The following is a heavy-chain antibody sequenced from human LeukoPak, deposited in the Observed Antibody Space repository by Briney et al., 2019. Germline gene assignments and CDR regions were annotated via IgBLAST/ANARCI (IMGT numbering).Heavy chain of an antibody. CDR1: GGSFSGYY. D-gene: IGHD4-17*01. V-gene: IGHV4-59*08. CDR3: ARLGTTVTASGAFDI. J-gene: IGHJ3*02. Sequence: PSETLSLTCAVYGGSFSGYYWSWIRQPPGKGLEWIGYIYYSGSTNYNPSLKSRVTISVDTSKNQFSLKLSSVTAADTAVYYCARLGTTVTASGAFDIWGQGTMVTVSS. CDR2: IYYSGST.